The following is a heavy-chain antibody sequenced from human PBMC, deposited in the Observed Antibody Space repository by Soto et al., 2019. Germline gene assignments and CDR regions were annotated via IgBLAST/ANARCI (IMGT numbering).Heavy chain of an antibody. V-gene: IGHV4-39*01. CDR1: GGSISSSSYY. Sequence: PSETLSLTCTVSGGSISSSSYYWGWIRQPPGKGLEWIGSIYYSGSTYYNPSLKSRVTISVDTSKNQFSLKLSSVTAADTAVYYCARLIGYDFWSGYFRYYYGMDVWGQGTTVTV. D-gene: IGHD3-3*01. J-gene: IGHJ6*02. CDR2: IYYSGST. CDR3: ARLIGYDFWSGYFRYYYGMDV.